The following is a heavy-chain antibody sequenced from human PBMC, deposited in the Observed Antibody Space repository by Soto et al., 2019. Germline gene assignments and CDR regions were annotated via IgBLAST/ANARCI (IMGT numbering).Heavy chain of an antibody. J-gene: IGHJ5*02. CDR3: AKDRRQQLVTCSDP. D-gene: IGHD6-6*01. CDR2: ISGSGGSP. V-gene: IGHV3-23*01. CDR1: EVNIRNYG. Sequence: GGSLRVSSAAVEVNIRNYGRSWISKAPGKGLEWFSAISGSGGSPHSADSAKGRLTISTDNSKNTLYLQMNSLRAEDTAVYYCAKDRRQQLVTCSDPSVQRTPVTVSS.